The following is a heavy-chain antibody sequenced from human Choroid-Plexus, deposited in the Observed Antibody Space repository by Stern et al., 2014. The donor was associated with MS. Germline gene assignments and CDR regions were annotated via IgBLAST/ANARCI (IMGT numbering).Heavy chain of an antibody. CDR3: AKDRQYLTYFFDH. D-gene: IGHD2-8*01. CDR2: VSYDGSNN. Sequence: QLVQSGGGVVQPGRPLRLSCAASGFTFGSCAMHWVRQAPGKGLEWVAGVSYDGSNNYYADSVKGRFTVSRDNSQNTLYMQMSSLRAEDTAVYYCAKDRQYLTYFFDHWGQGSLVTVSS. J-gene: IGHJ5*02. V-gene: IGHV3-30*18. CDR1: GFTFGSCA.